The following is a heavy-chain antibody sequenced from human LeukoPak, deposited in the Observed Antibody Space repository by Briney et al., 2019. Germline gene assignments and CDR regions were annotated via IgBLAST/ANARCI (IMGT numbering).Heavy chain of an antibody. J-gene: IGHJ4*02. CDR3: TALDTAMVTGVDY. D-gene: IGHD5-18*01. CDR1: GFTFSNAW. Sequence: PGGSLRLSCAASGFTFSNAWMSWVRQAPGKGLEWVGRIKSKTDGGTTDYAAPVKGRFTISRDDSENTLYLQMNSLKTEDTAVYYCTALDTAMVTGVDYWGQGTLVTVSS. V-gene: IGHV3-15*01. CDR2: IKSKTDGGTT.